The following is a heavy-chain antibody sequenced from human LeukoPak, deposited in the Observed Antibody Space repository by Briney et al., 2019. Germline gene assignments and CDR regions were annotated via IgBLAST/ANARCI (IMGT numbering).Heavy chain of an antibody. D-gene: IGHD3-9*01. J-gene: IGHJ3*02. V-gene: IGHV3-7*01. CDR1: GFTFSSYG. CDR3: ARVGDILTGRDAFDI. CDR2: IKQDGSEK. Sequence: GGSLRLSCAASGFTFSSYGMHWVRQAPGKGLEWVANIKQDGSEKYYVDSVKGRFTISRDNAKNSLYLQMNSLRAEDTAVYYCARVGDILTGRDAFDIWGQGTMITVSS.